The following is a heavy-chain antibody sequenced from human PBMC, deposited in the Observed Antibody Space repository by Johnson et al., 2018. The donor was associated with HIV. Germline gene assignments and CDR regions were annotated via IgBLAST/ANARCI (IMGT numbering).Heavy chain of an antibody. V-gene: IGHV3-11*04. CDR1: GFTFSNYA. CDR2: ISSNGSTI. D-gene: IGHD2-2*03. J-gene: IGHJ3*02. Sequence: QVQLVESGGGVVQPGRSLRLSCAASGFTFSNYAMRWIRQAPGKGLEWVSYISSNGSTIYYADSVKGRFTISRDNSKNTLYLHTNCLRAEDTAVYYCAMDRCFRGRDDAFDIWGQGTMVTVSS. CDR3: AMDRCFRGRDDAFDI.